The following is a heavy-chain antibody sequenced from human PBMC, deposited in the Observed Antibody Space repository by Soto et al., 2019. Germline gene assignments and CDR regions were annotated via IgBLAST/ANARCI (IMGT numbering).Heavy chain of an antibody. Sequence: GGSLRLSCAASGFPCGSYDMTWVRQAPGKGLEWVSTILVDGRTFYVDSVKGRFTISRDNSRNTVYLQMNSLTAGDTALYYCAKATATGGGAFDFCGQGTMVPVSS. CDR1: GFPCGSYD. CDR3: AKATATGGGAFDF. J-gene: IGHJ3*01. D-gene: IGHD2-8*02. CDR2: ILVDGRT. V-gene: IGHV3-23*01.